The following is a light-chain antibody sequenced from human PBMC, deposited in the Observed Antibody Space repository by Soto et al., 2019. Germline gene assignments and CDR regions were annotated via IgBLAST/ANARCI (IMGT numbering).Light chain of an antibody. Sequence: EIVLTQSPGTLSLSPGERATLSCRASQSVSDNQLAWYQQKPAQAPRLLIYGASFRATGIPDRFSGSGSGTDFILSISRLEPEDFAVYYCQQYSSSPRTFGPGTKVDIK. CDR1: QSVSDNQ. J-gene: IGKJ1*01. V-gene: IGKV3-20*01. CDR3: QQYSSSPRT. CDR2: GAS.